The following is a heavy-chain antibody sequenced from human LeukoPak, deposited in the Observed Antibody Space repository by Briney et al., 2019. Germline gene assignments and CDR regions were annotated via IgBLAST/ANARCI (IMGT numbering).Heavy chain of an antibody. Sequence: PGRSLRLSCAASGFTFSSYGMHWVRQAPGKGLEWVAVIWYDGSNKYYADSVKGRFTISRDNSKNTLNLQMNSLRAEDTAVYYCARARCSGGSCYGTDDAFDIWGQGTMVTVSS. CDR1: GFTFSSYG. CDR2: IWYDGSNK. J-gene: IGHJ3*02. CDR3: ARARCSGGSCYGTDDAFDI. V-gene: IGHV3-33*01. D-gene: IGHD2-15*01.